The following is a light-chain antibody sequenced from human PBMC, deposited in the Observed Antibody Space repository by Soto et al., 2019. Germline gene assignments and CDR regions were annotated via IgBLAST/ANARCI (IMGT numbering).Light chain of an antibody. CDR1: NSDIGAYNF. Sequence: QSALTQPASVSGSPGQSITISCTGTNSDIGAYNFVSWYQHHPGKAPKLMIDGVSNRPSGVSHRFSGSKSGNTASLTISGLQAEDEADYYCDSYTNSATRVFGGGTKLTVL. V-gene: IGLV2-14*01. CDR3: DSYTNSATRV. CDR2: GVS. J-gene: IGLJ3*02.